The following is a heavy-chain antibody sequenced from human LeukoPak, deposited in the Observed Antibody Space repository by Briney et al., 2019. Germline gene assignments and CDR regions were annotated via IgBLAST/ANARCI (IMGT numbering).Heavy chain of an antibody. V-gene: IGHV3-23*01. D-gene: IGHD3/OR15-3a*01. J-gene: IGHJ4*02. CDR1: GFXFXSYA. CDR3: AKSDHGFWTGYKR. CDR2: ITASGYST. Sequence: GGSLRLSCAASGFXFXSYAMXXVRXAPGKGLEWVSAITASGYSTYYADSVKGRFTISRDNSKNTLYLQMNSPRADDTAVYYCAKSDHGFWTGYKRWGQGTLVTVSS.